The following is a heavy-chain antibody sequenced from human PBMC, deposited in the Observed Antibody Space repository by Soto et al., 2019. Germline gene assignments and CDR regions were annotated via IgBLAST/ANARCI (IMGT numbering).Heavy chain of an antibody. CDR3: ARDLGQGNTPAHNYFDF. D-gene: IGHD3-16*01. CDR1: GLSVTSDSY. V-gene: IGHV4-61*01. CDR2: AYYRGGT. J-gene: IGHJ4*02. Sequence: QVQLQESGPGLVKPSETLSLTCTVSGLSVTSDSYWSWILQAPGEGLEWFGYAYYRGGTTYTPSLKTPLTTSVDTSKNQLSLSLSSVTPTDTAVYYCARDLGQGNTPAHNYFDFWGQGSLVTVYS.